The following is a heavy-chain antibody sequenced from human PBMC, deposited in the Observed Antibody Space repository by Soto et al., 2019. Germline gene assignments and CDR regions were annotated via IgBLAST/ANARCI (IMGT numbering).Heavy chain of an antibody. D-gene: IGHD3-3*01. J-gene: IGHJ5*02. CDR2: INHSGST. Sequence: PSETLSLTCAVYGGSFSGYYWSWIRQPPGKGLEWIGEINHSGSTNYNPSLKSRVTISVDTSKNQFSLKLSSVTAADTAVYYCARAASAGWLLCNWFDPWGQGTLVTVSS. CDR3: ARAASAGWLLCNWFDP. V-gene: IGHV4-34*01. CDR1: GGSFSGYY.